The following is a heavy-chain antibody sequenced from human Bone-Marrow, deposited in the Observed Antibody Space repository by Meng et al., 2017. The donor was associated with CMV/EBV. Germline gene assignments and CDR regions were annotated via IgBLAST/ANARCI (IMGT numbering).Heavy chain of an antibody. CDR1: GYTFTSYD. D-gene: IGHD4-23*01. CDR3: ARCPVDGATGYYYYYGMDV. J-gene: IGHJ6*02. V-gene: IGHV1-8*01. CDR2: MNPNSGNT. Sequence: ASGKVSCKASGYTFTSYDINWVRQATGQGLEWMGWMNPNSGNTGYAQKFQGRVTMTRNTSKSTAYMELSSLRSEDTAVYYCARCPVDGATGYYYYYGMDVWGQGTTVTVSS.